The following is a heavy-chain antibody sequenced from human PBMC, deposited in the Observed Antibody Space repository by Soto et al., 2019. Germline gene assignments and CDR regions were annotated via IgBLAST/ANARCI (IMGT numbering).Heavy chain of an antibody. Sequence: GGSLRLSCAASGFTFSSYGMHWVRQAPGKGLEWVAVISYDGSNKYHADSVKGRFTISRDNSKNTLYLQMNSLRAEDTAVYYCAKDRDSGSYYDCLDYWGQGTLVTVSS. V-gene: IGHV3-30*18. CDR2: ISYDGSNK. CDR1: GFTFSSYG. J-gene: IGHJ4*02. CDR3: AKDRDSGSYYDCLDY. D-gene: IGHD1-26*01.